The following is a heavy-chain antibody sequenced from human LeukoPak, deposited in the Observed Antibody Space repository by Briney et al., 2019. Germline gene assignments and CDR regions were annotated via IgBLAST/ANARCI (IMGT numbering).Heavy chain of an antibody. V-gene: IGHV4-39*07. D-gene: IGHD3-16*01. Sequence: PSETLSLTCTVSGGSISSSSYYWGWIRQPPGKGLEWIGSIYYSGSTYYNPSLKSRVTISVDTSKNQFSLKLSSVTAADTAVYYCARDTKGGADYWGQGTLVTVSS. CDR1: GGSISSSSYY. J-gene: IGHJ4*02. CDR3: ARDTKGGADY. CDR2: IYYSGST.